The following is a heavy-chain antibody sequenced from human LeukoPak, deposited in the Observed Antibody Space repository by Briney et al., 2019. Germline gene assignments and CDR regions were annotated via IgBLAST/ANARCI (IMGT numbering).Heavy chain of an antibody. CDR2: ISGRDGST. CDR3: AKGQRTSVWSDY. D-gene: IGHD2-21*01. V-gene: IGHV3-23*01. CDR1: GFTFSSYA. Sequence: GGSLRLSCAASGFTFSSYAMSWVRQAPGKGLEWVSAISGRDGSTYYADSVKGRFTISRDNSKNTLYLQMNSLRAEDTAVYYCAKGQRTSVWSDYWGQGTLVTVSS. J-gene: IGHJ4*02.